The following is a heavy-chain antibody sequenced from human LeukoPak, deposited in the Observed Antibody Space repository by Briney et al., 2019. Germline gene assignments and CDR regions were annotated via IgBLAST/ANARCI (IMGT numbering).Heavy chain of an antibody. Sequence: ASVKVSCKAAGGTFGSYAISWERQAPGQGLEWMGGIIPIFGTANYAQKFQGRVKITTDQSKSTAYMELSSLRSEDTAVYYCARDNTNGLATRGFDYWGQGTLVTVSS. CDR3: ARDNTNGLATRGFDY. V-gene: IGHV1-69*05. D-gene: IGHD1-26*01. CDR2: IIPIFGTA. J-gene: IGHJ4*02. CDR1: GGTFGSYA.